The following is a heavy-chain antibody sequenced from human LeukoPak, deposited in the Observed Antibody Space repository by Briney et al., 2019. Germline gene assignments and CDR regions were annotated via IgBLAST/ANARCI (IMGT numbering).Heavy chain of an antibody. J-gene: IGHJ4*02. Sequence: SETLSLTCTVSGGSIRSSYYYWGWIRQPPGKGLEWIGSIYDSGSTYYNPSLKSRVTISVDKSKNQFSLKLSSVTAADTAVYYCARALVGATPLDYWGQGTLVTVSS. D-gene: IGHD1-26*01. CDR3: ARALVGATPLDY. CDR1: GGSIRSSYYY. CDR2: IYDSGST. V-gene: IGHV4-39*07.